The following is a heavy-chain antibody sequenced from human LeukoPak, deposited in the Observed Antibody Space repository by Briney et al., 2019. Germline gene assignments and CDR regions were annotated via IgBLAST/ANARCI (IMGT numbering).Heavy chain of an antibody. Sequence: GASVKVSCKASGYTFTGYYMHWVRQAPGQGLEWMGWINPDNGATKFAQSFQGRVTMTEDTSISTAFMELSGLTSDDTAVYYCARGQAGWYYFDYWGQGMLVTVSS. CDR2: INPDNGAT. D-gene: IGHD6-19*01. CDR1: GYTFTGYY. CDR3: ARGQAGWYYFDY. V-gene: IGHV1-2*02. J-gene: IGHJ4*02.